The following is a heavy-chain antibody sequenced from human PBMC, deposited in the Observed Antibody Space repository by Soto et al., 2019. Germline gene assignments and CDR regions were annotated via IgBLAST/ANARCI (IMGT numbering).Heavy chain of an antibody. D-gene: IGHD6-13*01. J-gene: IGHJ6*02. CDR1: GYSFSSYW. CDR3: ARHHGSPGSYFGMDV. Sequence: GESLKISCKGSGYSFSSYWINWVRQMPGKGLEWMGIIYPGDSDTRYSPSFQGQVTISADKSISTTYLQWRSLKASDTAMYYCARHHGSPGSYFGMDVWGQGTTVTVSS. CDR2: IYPGDSDT. V-gene: IGHV5-51*01.